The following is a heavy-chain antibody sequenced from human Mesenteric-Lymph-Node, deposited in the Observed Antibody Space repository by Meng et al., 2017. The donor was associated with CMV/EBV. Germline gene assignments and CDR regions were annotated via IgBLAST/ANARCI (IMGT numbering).Heavy chain of an antibody. CDR2: IRGSGTTT. CDR1: KFTFSNYA. J-gene: IGHJ4*02. Sequence: GESLKISCAASKFTFSNYAMNWVRQAPGKGLEWVSSIRGSGTTTYYADSVKGRFTISRDNAKSTLYLQMNDLRVEDTAIYYCAKDNQLESYYFDYWGQGTLVTVSS. CDR3: AKDNQLESYYFDY. D-gene: IGHD2-2*01. V-gene: IGHV3-23*01.